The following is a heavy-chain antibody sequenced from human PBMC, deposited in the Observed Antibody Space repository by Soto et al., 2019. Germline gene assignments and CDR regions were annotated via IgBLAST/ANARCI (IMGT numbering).Heavy chain of an antibody. CDR2: FDPEDGET. CDR3: ATVADFWSGNNWFAP. V-gene: IGHV1-24*01. D-gene: IGHD3-3*01. CDR1: GYTLTELS. Sequence: ASVKVSCKVSGYTLTELSMHWVRQAPGKGLEWMGGFDPEDGETIYAQKFQGRVTMTEDTSTDTAYMELSSLRSEDTAVYYCATVADFWSGNNWFAPWGQGTLVTVSS. J-gene: IGHJ5*02.